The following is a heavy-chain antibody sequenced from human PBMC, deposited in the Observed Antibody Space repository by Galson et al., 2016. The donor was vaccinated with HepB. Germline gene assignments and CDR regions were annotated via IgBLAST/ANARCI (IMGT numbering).Heavy chain of an antibody. CDR2: ITSRSTAI. CDR3: AREGTGSSSFIYYYYGMDV. D-gene: IGHD6-13*01. V-gene: IGHV3-48*04. Sequence: SLRLSCAASGFTLSSYSMNWVRQTPGKGLEWVSYITSRSTAIYYADSVKGRFTISRDNARNSLYLQMNSLRAEDTAVYHCAREGTGSSSFIYYYYGMDVWGQGTTVTVSS. J-gene: IGHJ6*02. CDR1: GFTLSSYS.